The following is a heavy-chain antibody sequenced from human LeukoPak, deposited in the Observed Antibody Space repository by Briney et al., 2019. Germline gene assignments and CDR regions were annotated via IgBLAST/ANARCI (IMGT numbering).Heavy chain of an antibody. V-gene: IGHV3-9*01. Sequence: PGGSLRLSCAASGFTFDDYAMHWVRQAPGKGLEWVSGISWNSGSIGYADSVKGRFTISRDNAKNSLYLQMNSLRAEDTALYYCASITRDYWGQGTLVTVSS. D-gene: IGHD3-10*01. CDR2: ISWNSGSI. CDR1: GFTFDDYA. CDR3: ASITRDY. J-gene: IGHJ4*02.